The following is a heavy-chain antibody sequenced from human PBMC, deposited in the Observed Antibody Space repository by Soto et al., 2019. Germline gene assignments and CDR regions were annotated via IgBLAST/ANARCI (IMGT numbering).Heavy chain of an antibody. CDR2: TYYRSKWYN. V-gene: IGHV6-1*01. Sequence: SQTLSLTCAISGDSVSSNSAAWNWIRQSPSRGLEWLGRTYYRSKWYNDYAVSVKSRITINPDTSKNQFSRQLNSVTPEDTAVYYSAREGGSSSSNYYYYYGMDVWGQGTTVTVSS. CDR1: GDSVSSNSAA. CDR3: AREGGSSSSNYYYYYGMDV. J-gene: IGHJ6*02. D-gene: IGHD6-6*01.